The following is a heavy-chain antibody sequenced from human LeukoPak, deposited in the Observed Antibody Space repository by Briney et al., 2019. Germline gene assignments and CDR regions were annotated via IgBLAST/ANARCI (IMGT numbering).Heavy chain of an antibody. CDR2: INPNSGGT. CDR1: GYTFTGYY. V-gene: IGHV1-2*06. D-gene: IGHD3-22*01. CDR3: ARAKGNYYDSSSYYDGLYWFDP. Sequence: GASVKVSCKASGYTFTGYYMHWVRQAPGQGLEWMGRINPNSGGTNYAQKFQGRVTMTRDTSISTAYRELSRLRSDDTAVYYCARAKGNYYDSSSYYDGLYWFDPWGQGTLVTVSS. J-gene: IGHJ5*02.